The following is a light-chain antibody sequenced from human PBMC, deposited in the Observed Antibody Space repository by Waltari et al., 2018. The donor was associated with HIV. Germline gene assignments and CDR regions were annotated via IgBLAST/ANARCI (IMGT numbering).Light chain of an antibody. CDR2: EVS. J-gene: IGLJ3*02. Sequence: QSALTQPASVSGSPGQSITISCSGTSSDVGVYDYVAWYQHHPGKAPRLMIYEVSSRPSGFSSLFAGSKSGSTASLTISGLQAEDEADYYCSSYTSSSTLFGGGTKVTVL. V-gene: IGLV2-14*01. CDR3: SSYTSSSTL. CDR1: SSDVGVYDY.